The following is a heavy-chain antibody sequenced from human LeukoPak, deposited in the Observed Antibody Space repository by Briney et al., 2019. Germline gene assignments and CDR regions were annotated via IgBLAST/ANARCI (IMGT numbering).Heavy chain of an antibody. V-gene: IGHV3-9*01. J-gene: IGHJ2*01. CDR1: GFNFDDYA. CDR2: ITWKTGNG. Sequence: PGGSLRLSCAVSGFNFDDYAMHWVRQAPGRGLEGVSGITWKTGNGIYADSVKGRFTISRDNAKNSLYLQMSSLRAEDTALYYCTRRAARWQFDLWGRGTLLTVSS. D-gene: IGHD5-24*01. CDR3: TRRAARWQFDL.